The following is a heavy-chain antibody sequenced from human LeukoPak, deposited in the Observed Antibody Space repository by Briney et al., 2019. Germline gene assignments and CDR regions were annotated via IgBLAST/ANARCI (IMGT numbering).Heavy chain of an antibody. CDR1: GGTFSSYA. CDR3: ARAFFSPRAVPAAIYWFDP. D-gene: IGHD2-2*02. CDR2: IIPIFGTA. J-gene: IGHJ5*02. Sequence: SVKVSCKASGGTFSSYAISWVRQAPGQGLEWMEGIIPIFGTANYAQKFQGRVTITTDESTSTAYMELSSLRSEDTAVYYCARAFFSPRAVPAAIYWFDPWGQGTLVTVSS. V-gene: IGHV1-69*05.